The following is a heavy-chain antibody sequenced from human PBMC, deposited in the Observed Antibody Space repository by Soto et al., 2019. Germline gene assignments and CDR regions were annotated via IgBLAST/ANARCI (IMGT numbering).Heavy chain of an antibody. CDR1: GGSISSGGYY. V-gene: IGHV4-31*03. J-gene: IGHJ4*02. Sequence: QVQLQESGPGLVKPSQTLSLTCTVSGGSISSGGYYWSWIRQHPGKGLEWIGYIYYSGSTYYNPSLKSRVTISVDTSKNQLSLKLSSVTAADTAVYYCARGYYYDSSGYPYFDYWGQGTLVTVSS. D-gene: IGHD3-22*01. CDR2: IYYSGST. CDR3: ARGYYYDSSGYPYFDY.